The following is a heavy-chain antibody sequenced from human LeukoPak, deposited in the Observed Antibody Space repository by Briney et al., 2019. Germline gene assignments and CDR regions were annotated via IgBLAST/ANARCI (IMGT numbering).Heavy chain of an antibody. CDR2: IWYDGSDK. Sequence: GGSLRLSCAASGFTSSSYGMHWVGQAPGKGLEWVAVIWYDGSDKYYADSVKGRFTISRDNSKNVLYLQMNSLRAEDTAVYYCAYGGKSDRFDYWGQGTLVTVSS. J-gene: IGHJ4*02. CDR1: GFTSSSYG. D-gene: IGHD4-23*01. V-gene: IGHV3-33*01. CDR3: AYGGKSDRFDY.